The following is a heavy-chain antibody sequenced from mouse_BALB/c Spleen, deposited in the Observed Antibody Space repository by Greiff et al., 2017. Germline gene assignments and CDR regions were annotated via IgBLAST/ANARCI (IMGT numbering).Heavy chain of an antibody. Sequence: EVMLVESGGGLVQPGGSRKLSCAASGFTFSSFGMHWVRQAPEKGLEWVAYISSGSSTIYYADTVKGRFTISRDNPKNTLFLQMTSLRSEDTAMYYCARGYDVDYWGQGTSVTVSS. D-gene: IGHD2-14*01. CDR3: ARGYDVDY. CDR1: GFTFSSFG. CDR2: ISSGSSTI. V-gene: IGHV5-17*02. J-gene: IGHJ4*01.